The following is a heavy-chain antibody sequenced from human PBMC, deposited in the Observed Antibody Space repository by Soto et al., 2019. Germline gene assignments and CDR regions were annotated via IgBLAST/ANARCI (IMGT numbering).Heavy chain of an antibody. CDR3: AKGYDYVWGAFDY. CDR2: ISGSGGST. V-gene: IGHV3-23*01. CDR1: GFTFSSYA. J-gene: IGHJ4*02. Sequence: EVQLLESGGGLVQPGGSLRLSCAASGFTFSSYAMSWVRQAPGKGLEWVSAISGSGGSTYYADSVKGRFTISRDNSKNTRYRQMNSLRAEDTAVYYCAKGYDYVWGAFDYWGQGTLVTVSS. D-gene: IGHD3-16*01.